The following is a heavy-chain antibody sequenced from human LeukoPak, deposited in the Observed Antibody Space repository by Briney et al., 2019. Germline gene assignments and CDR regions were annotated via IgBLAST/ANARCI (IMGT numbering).Heavy chain of an antibody. CDR3: AASRRRSGYDRYWCFDL. V-gene: IGHV4-30-2*01. CDR1: GGSISSGGYS. J-gene: IGHJ2*01. D-gene: IGHD5-12*01. Sequence: SQTLSLICAVSGGSISSGGYSWSWIRQPPGKGLEWIGYIYHSGSTYYNPSLKSRVTISVDRSKNQFSLKLSSVTAADTAVYYCAASRRRSGYDRYWCFDLWGRGTLVTVSS. CDR2: IYHSGST.